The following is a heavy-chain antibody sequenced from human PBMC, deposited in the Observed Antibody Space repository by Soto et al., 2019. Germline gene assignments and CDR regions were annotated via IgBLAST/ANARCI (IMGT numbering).Heavy chain of an antibody. V-gene: IGHV4-39*01. J-gene: IGHJ4*02. D-gene: IGHD2-15*01. CDR3: ARLRTYCSGGSCFNFDY. Sequence: PSETLSLTCPVSGGSISSSSYYWGWIRQPPGKGLEWIGSIYYSGSTYYNPSLKSRVTISVDTSKNQFSLKLSSVTAADTAVYYCARLRTYCSGGSCFNFDYWGQGTLVTVSS. CDR2: IYYSGST. CDR1: GGSISSSSYY.